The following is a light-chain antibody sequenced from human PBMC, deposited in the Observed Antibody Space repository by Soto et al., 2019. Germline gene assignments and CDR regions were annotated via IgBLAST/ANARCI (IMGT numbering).Light chain of an antibody. Sequence: QLVLTQPPSASGTPGLRVTISCSGSSSNIGSNTVNWYQQLPGTAPKLLIYSNNQRPSGVPDRFSGSKSGTSASLAISGLQSEDEADYYCAAWDDSLNGPVFGGGTKVTVL. CDR2: SNN. CDR3: AAWDDSLNGPV. CDR1: SSNIGSNT. J-gene: IGLJ2*01. V-gene: IGLV1-44*01.